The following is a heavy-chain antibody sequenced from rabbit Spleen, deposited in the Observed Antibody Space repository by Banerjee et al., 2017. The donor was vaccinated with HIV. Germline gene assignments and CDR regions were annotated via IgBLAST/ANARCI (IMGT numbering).Heavy chain of an antibody. CDR1: GFSFSGKYY. J-gene: IGHJ4*01. CDR2: IAGSSSGFT. D-gene: IGHD4-2*01. CDR3: ARDAGTGDYIDVYFNL. V-gene: IGHV1S40*01. Sequence: QSLEESGGGLVKAGASLTLTCTASGFSFSGKYYIYWVRQAPGKGLEWISCIAGSSSGFTYSATWAKGRFTCSKTSSTTVTLQMTSLTVADTATYFCARDAGTGDYIDVYFNLWGPGTLVTV.